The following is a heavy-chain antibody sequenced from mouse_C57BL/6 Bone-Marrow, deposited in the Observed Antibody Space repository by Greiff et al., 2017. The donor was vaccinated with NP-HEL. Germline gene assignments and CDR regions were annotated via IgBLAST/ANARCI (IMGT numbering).Heavy chain of an antibody. Sequence: EVKLMESGGGLVQPGGSLKLSCAASGFTFSDSYMYWVRQTPEKRLEWVAYISNGGGSTYYPDTVKGRFTISRDNAKNTLYLQMSRLKSEDTAMYYCARHDGYGAWFAYWGQGTLVTVSA. CDR1: GFTFSDSY. CDR2: ISNGGGST. CDR3: ARHDGYGAWFAY. J-gene: IGHJ3*01. D-gene: IGHD2-3*01. V-gene: IGHV5-12*01.